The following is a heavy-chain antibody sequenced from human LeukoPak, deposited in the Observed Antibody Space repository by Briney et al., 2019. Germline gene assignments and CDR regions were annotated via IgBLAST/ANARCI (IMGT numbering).Heavy chain of an antibody. Sequence: GGSLRLSCADSGFTFSNYWMHWVRQAPGKGLEWVSRINERATIISYADSVKGRFTISRENARNTLYLQMNSLTAEDTAVYYCVRDLILVWTPGDDFDHWGQGTLVTVSS. CDR3: VRDLILVWTPGDDFDH. CDR1: GFTFSNYW. V-gene: IGHV3-74*01. CDR2: INERATII. J-gene: IGHJ4*02. D-gene: IGHD3-16*01.